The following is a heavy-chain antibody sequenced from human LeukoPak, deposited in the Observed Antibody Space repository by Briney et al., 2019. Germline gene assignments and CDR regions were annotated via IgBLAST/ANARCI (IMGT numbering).Heavy chain of an antibody. J-gene: IGHJ4*02. CDR2: TRNKANSYTT. Sequence: PGGSLRLSCAASGFTFSDHYMDWVRQAPGKGLEWVGRTRNKANSYTTEYAASVKGRFTISRDDSKTSLYLQMNSLKTEDTAVYYCARGDYDSSGYYYFDYWGQGTLVTVSS. D-gene: IGHD3-22*01. V-gene: IGHV3-72*01. CDR3: ARGDYDSSGYYYFDY. CDR1: GFTFSDHY.